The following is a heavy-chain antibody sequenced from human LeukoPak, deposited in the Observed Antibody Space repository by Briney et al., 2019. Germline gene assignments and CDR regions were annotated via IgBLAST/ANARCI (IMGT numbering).Heavy chain of an antibody. V-gene: IGHV3-48*02. Sequence: GGSLRLSCAASGFTFSTYNINWVRKTPGKGLDWISYISSNGDTMYYADSVKGRFTISRDNAKNSVYLQMNSLRDEDTAIYHCARDYGGHGEYFDYWGQGTLVTVSS. CDR2: ISSNGDTM. J-gene: IGHJ4*02. CDR1: GFTFSTYN. D-gene: IGHD4-23*01. CDR3: ARDYGGHGEYFDY.